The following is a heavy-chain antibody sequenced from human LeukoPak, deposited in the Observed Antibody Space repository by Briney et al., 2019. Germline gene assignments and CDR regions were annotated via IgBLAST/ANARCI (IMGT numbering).Heavy chain of an antibody. CDR2: IGGSSTSI. J-gene: IGHJ3*02. CDR3: ARELGGDYGEAFDI. V-gene: IGHV3-21*01. CDR1: GFTFSTYS. D-gene: IGHD4-17*01. Sequence: GGSLRLSCAASGFTFSTYSMDGVRQCPGKGLEWVSYIGGSSTSIYYADSVKGRFTISRDNAKSSLYLQMNSLRAEDAAVYYCARELGGDYGEAFDIWGQGTMVTVSS.